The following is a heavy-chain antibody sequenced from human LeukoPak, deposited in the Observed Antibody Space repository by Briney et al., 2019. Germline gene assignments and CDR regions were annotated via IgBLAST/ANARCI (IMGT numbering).Heavy chain of an antibody. J-gene: IGHJ5*02. CDR3: ARGTERASWFDP. V-gene: IGHV4-30-2*01. CDR2: IYHSGST. D-gene: IGHD1-1*01. CDR1: GFTFSDYY. Sequence: LRLSCAASGFTFSDYYMSWIRQAPGKGLEWIGYIYHSGSTYYSPSLKSRVTISVDRSKNQFSLKLSSVTAADTAVYYCARGTERASWFDPWGQGTLVTVSS.